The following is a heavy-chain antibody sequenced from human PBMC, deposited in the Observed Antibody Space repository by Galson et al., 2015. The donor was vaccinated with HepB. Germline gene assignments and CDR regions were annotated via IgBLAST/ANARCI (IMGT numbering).Heavy chain of an antibody. J-gene: IGHJ4*02. CDR2: IYHSGST. CDR3: ARQHDYGGNPEDY. CDR1: GFTFSSYG. Sequence: LRLSCAASGFTFSSYGMHWVRQPPGKGLEWIGEIYHSGSTNYNPSLKSRVTISIDTSKNQFSLKLSSVTAADTAVYYCARQHDYGGNPEDYWGQGTLVTVSS. D-gene: IGHD4-23*01. V-gene: IGHV4-34*01.